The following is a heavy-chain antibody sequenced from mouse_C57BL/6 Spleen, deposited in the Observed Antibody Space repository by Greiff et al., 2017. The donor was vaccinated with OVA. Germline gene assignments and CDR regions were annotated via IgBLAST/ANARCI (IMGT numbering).Heavy chain of an antibody. CDR3: TGWVLSFDY. Sequence: EVKLVESGGGLVQPGGSMKLSCVASGFTFSNYWMNWVRPSPEKGLEWVAQIRLKSDNYATHYAESVKGRFTISRDDSKSSVYLQMNNLRAEDTGIYYCTGWVLSFDYWGQGTTLTVSS. J-gene: IGHJ2*01. CDR2: IRLKSDNYAT. D-gene: IGHD6-5*01. V-gene: IGHV6-3*01. CDR1: GFTFSNYW.